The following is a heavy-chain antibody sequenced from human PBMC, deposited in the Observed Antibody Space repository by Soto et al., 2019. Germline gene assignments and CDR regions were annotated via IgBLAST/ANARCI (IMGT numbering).Heavy chain of an antibody. J-gene: IGHJ3*02. D-gene: IGHD5-12*01. V-gene: IGHV4-39*01. CDR2: IYYSGST. CDR3: ARRGGVATNAFDI. CDR1: GGSISSSSYY. Sequence: QLQLQESGPGLVKPSETLSLTCTVSGGSISSSSYYWGWIRQPPGKGLEWIGIIYYSGSTYYNPSVKSRVTISVDTSKNQFSLKLSAVTAADTAVYYCARRGGVATNAFDIWGQGTMVTVSS.